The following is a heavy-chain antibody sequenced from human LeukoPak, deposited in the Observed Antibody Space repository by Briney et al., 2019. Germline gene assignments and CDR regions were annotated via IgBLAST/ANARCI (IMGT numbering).Heavy chain of an antibody. CDR1: GFTFSSYG. V-gene: IGHV3-33*01. CDR3: AASGYYYDSSGYSRHY. J-gene: IGHJ4*02. CDR2: IWYDGSNK. D-gene: IGHD3-22*01. Sequence: GGSLRLSCAASGFTFSSYGMHWVRQAPGKGLEWVAVIWYDGSNKYYADSVKGRFTISRDNSKNTLYLQMNSLRAEDTAVYYCAASGYYYDSSGYSRHYWGQGTLVTVSS.